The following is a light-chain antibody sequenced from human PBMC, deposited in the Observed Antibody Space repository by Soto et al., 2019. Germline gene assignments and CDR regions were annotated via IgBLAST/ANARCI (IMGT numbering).Light chain of an antibody. Sequence: EIVMTQSPATLSVSPGERATLSCRASQSVSNKLAWYQQKPGQAPRLLIYGASTRATGIPARFSGSGSGTEFSLTISSLQSEDFPVYYCQEYNHWHPVTFGGVTKVEIK. CDR3: QEYNHWHPVT. J-gene: IGKJ4*01. V-gene: IGKV3-15*01. CDR2: GAS. CDR1: QSVSNK.